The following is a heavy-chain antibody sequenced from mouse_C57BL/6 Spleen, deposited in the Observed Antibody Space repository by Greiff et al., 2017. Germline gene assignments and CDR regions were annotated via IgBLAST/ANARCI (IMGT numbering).Heavy chain of an antibody. CDR3: TTTAGASAMDD. CDR1: GFNFTDYY. CDR2: IDPEDGDT. V-gene: IGHV14-1*01. Sequence: EVQLQQSGAELVRPGASVKLSCTASGFNFTDYYMHWVKQRPEQGLEWIGRIDPEDGDTDYAPKFQGKATLTADTSSNTAYLQLSSLTSEDTAVYYCTTTAGASAMDDWGQGTSVTVSS. J-gene: IGHJ4*01. D-gene: IGHD4-1*01.